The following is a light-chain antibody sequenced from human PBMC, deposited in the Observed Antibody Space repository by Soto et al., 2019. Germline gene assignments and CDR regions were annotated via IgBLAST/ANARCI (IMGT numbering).Light chain of an antibody. V-gene: IGLV2-14*03. J-gene: IGLJ2*01. CDR1: SSDIGAYNS. CDR3: SSYTTHSVGV. Sequence: QSALTQPASVSGSPGQSITISCTGTSSDIGAYNSVSWYQQHPGMAPQLMIYDVSYRPSGISSRFSGSKSGNTASLSISGLQAADEADYYCSSYTTHSVGVFGGGTQLTVL. CDR2: DVS.